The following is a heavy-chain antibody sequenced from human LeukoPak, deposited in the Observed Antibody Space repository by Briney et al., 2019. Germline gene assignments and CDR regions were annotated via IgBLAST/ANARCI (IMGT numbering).Heavy chain of an antibody. J-gene: IGHJ4*02. D-gene: IGHD1-26*01. V-gene: IGHV3-23*01. CDR3: ARLVGATDY. CDR2: ISASGVGT. Sequence: GGSLRLSCAASGFTFSNYAMSWVRQAPGRGLEWVSTISASGVGTYYADSVKGRFTISRDSSKNMLYLQMSSLRAEDTAVYYCARLVGATDYWSQGTLVTVSS. CDR1: GFTFSNYA.